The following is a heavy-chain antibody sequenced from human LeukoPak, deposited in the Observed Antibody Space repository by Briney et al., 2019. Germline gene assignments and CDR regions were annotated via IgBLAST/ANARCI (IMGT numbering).Heavy chain of an antibody. D-gene: IGHD3-10*01. Sequence: SETLSLTCAVSGYSISSGYYWGWIRQPPGKGLEWIGSIYHSGSTYYNPSLKSRVTISVDTSKNQFSLKVTSVTAADTAVYYCARRTGSGSYYVDFWGQGTVVTVSS. CDR3: ARRTGSGSYYVDF. V-gene: IGHV4-38-2*01. CDR2: IYHSGST. CDR1: GYSISSGYY. J-gene: IGHJ4*02.